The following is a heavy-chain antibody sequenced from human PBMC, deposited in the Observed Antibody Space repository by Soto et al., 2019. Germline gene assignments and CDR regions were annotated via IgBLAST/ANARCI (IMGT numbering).Heavy chain of an antibody. CDR3: ARGGGGSYRWFDP. CDR2: ISSSSSYT. D-gene: IGHD1-26*01. V-gene: IGHV3-11*06. Sequence: GGSLRISCAASGFTFSDYYMSWIRQAPGKGLEWVSYISSSSSYTNYADSVKGRFTISRDNAKNSLYLQMNSLRAEDTAVYYCARGGGGSYRWFDPWGQGTLVTVSS. J-gene: IGHJ5*02. CDR1: GFTFSDYY.